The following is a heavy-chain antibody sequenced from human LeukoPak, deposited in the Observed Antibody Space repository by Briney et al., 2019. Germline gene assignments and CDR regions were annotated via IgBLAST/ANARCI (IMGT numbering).Heavy chain of an antibody. CDR2: IYYSGST. J-gene: IGHJ4*02. D-gene: IGHD2-8*01. CDR3: ARVYSGTLDY. CDR1: GGSISSYY. V-gene: IGHV4-59*01. Sequence: PSQTLSLTCTVSGGSISSYYWSWIRQPPGKGLEWIGHIYYSGSTNYNPSLKSRVTISVDTSKNQFSLKLSSVTAADTAVYYCARVYSGTLDYWGQGTLVTVSS.